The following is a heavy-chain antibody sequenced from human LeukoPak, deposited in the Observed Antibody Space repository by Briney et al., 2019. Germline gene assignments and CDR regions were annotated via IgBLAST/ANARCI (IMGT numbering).Heavy chain of an antibody. J-gene: IGHJ4*02. Sequence: SVKVSCKASGGTFSSYAISWVRQAPGQGLEWMGGIIPIFGTANYAQKFQGRVTITTDESTSTAYMELSSLRSEDTAVYYCASSRVGATPFFDYWGQGTLVTVSS. CDR2: IIPIFGTA. CDR1: GGTFSSYA. CDR3: ASSRVGATPFFDY. D-gene: IGHD1-26*01. V-gene: IGHV1-69*05.